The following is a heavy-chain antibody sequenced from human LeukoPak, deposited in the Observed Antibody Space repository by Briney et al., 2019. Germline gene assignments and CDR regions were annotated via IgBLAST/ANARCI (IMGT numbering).Heavy chain of an antibody. CDR2: IWYDGSNK. CDR1: GFTFRSHG. J-gene: IGHJ3*02. CDR3: ARVYCSSTSCYEDDAFDI. Sequence: GTSLRLSCAASGFTFRSHGMHWVRQAPGKGLEWVAFIWYDGSNKYYTDSVKGRFTISRDNSKNTLYLQMNSLRAEDTALYHCARVYCSSTSCYEDDAFDIWGQGTMVTVSS. D-gene: IGHD2-2*01. V-gene: IGHV3-33*01.